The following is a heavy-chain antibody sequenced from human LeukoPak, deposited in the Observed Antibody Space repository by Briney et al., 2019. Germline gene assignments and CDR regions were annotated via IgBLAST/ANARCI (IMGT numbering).Heavy chain of an antibody. CDR3: ASSRGAGTNAFDI. CDR1: GGSISSYY. V-gene: IGHV4-59*08. D-gene: IGHD6-19*01. CDR2: IYYSGST. Sequence: SETLSLTCTVSGGSISSYYWSWIRQPPGKGLEWTGYIYYSGSTNYNPSLKSRVTISVDTSKNQFSLKLSSVTAADTAVYYCASSRGAGTNAFDIWGQGTMVTVSS. J-gene: IGHJ3*02.